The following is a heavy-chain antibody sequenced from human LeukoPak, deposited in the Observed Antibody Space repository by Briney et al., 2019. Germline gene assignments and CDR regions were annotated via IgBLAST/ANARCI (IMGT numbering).Heavy chain of an antibody. Sequence: ASVKVSCKASGYTFTSYVMHWVRQAPGQRLEWMGWINAGNGNTKYSQKFQGRVTITRDTSASTAYMELSSLRSEDTALYYCARDPNYDFYGMDVWGQGTTVTVSS. CDR3: ARDPNYDFYGMDV. J-gene: IGHJ6*02. CDR1: GYTFTSYV. V-gene: IGHV1-3*01. D-gene: IGHD3-3*01. CDR2: INAGNGNT.